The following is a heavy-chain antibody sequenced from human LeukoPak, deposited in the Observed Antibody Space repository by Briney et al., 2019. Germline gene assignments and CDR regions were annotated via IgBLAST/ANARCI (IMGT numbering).Heavy chain of an antibody. CDR1: GFTFSSYW. D-gene: IGHD6-13*01. V-gene: IGHV3-7*01. CDR3: ARDGGYSSSWYSPYYYYYMDV. Sequence: PGGSLRLSCAASGFTFSSYWMSWVRQAPGKGLEWVAHIKQDGSEKYYVDSVKGRFTISRDNAKNSLYLQMNSLRAEDTAVYYCARDGGYSSSWYSPYYYYYMDVWGKGTTVTVSS. CDR2: IKQDGSEK. J-gene: IGHJ6*03.